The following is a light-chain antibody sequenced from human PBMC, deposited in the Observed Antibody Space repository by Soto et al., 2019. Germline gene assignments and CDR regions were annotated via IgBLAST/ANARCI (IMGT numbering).Light chain of an antibody. Sequence: LTQSPGSLSSSPGDRATLSCRASQSVSSNFLAWYQQKPGQAPRLLIYGASNRATGVPDRFSGSGSGTDFTLTISRLQPEDFAVYYCQQYDSSPETFGQGTKVDI. CDR1: QSVSSNF. J-gene: IGKJ1*01. V-gene: IGKV3-20*01. CDR2: GAS. CDR3: QQYDSSPET.